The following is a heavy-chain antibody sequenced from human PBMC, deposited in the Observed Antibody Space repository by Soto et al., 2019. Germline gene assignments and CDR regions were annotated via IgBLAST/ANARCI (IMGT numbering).Heavy chain of an antibody. V-gene: IGHV1-69*01. Sequence: QVQLVQSGAEVKKPGSSVKVSCKASGGTFSSYSINWVLQAPGQGLEWRGEIIPIFGTANYAQKCQRRVTITEAESTSTADMELSSLRSANTAVYYCARDGGRHSGGIDYWGQGTLVTVSS. J-gene: IGHJ4*02. CDR1: GGTFSSYS. D-gene: IGHD1-26*01. CDR2: IIPIFGTA. CDR3: ARDGGRHSGGIDY.